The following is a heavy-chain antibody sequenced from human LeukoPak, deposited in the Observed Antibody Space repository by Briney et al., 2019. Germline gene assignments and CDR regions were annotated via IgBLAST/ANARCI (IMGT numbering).Heavy chain of an antibody. CDR2: IYSSGST. D-gene: IGHD3-3*01. CDR3: ASLRERSYYARGFDY. Sequence: SETLSLTCTVSGGSISSGSYYRNWIRQPAGKGLEWIGRIYSSGSTNYNPSLKSRVTISVDTSKNQFSLKLSSVTAADTAVYYCASLRERSYYARGFDYWGQGTLVTVSS. V-gene: IGHV4-61*02. CDR1: GGSISSGSYY. J-gene: IGHJ4*02.